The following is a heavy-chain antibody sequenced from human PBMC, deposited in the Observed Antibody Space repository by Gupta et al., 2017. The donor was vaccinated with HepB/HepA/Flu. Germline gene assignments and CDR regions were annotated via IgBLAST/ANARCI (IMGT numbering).Heavy chain of an antibody. J-gene: IGHJ4*02. CDR2: INDIGST. CDR3: AREGPLASAVPLDY. CDR1: GGSFCGYY. D-gene: IGHD6-13*01. V-gene: IGHV4-34*02. Sequence: QVQLQQWGAGLLKPSETLSLTCVVYGGSFCGYYWTWIRQPPGKGLEWIGEINDIGSTNYNPSLKSRVTISIDTSKNQFSLKLTYVTAADTAVYYCAREGPLASAVPLDYWGQGTLVIVSS.